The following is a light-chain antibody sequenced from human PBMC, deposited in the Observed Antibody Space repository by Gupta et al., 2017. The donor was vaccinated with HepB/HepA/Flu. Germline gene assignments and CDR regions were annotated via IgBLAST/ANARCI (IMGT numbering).Light chain of an antibody. Sequence: SSELTQAPAVSVALGQTVRITGTGDNIRSYYASWYQQKPGQAPVLVMYSKNNRPSGIPDRFSGSSSGNTAALTITGAQAEDEADYYCNSRDSSGNNLVFGGGTKLTVL. CDR3: NSRDSSGNNLV. V-gene: IGLV3-19*01. CDR1: NIRSYY. J-gene: IGLJ2*01. CDR2: SKN.